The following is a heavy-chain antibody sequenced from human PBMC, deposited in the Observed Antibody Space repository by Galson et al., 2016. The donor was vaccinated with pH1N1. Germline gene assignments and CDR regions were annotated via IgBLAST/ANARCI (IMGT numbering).Heavy chain of an antibody. D-gene: IGHD3-10*01. Sequence: LSLTCSVSGDSIISKTFYWSWLRQPAGKGLRWIWLLHSSGSTNYNPSLQGRVTMSTDTSKNEFSMKMTDVTAADTAVYYCARGGGEILSFGEPHNWFDPWGQGTLVTVSS. CDR1: GDSIISKTFY. J-gene: IGHJ5*02. V-gene: IGHV4-61*02. CDR2: LHSSGST. CDR3: ARGGGEILSFGEPHNWFDP.